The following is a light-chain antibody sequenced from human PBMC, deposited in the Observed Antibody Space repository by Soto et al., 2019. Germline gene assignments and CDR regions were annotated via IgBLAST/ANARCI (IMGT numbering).Light chain of an antibody. CDR2: GAS. CDR3: QHYGASPKYT. J-gene: IGKJ2*01. V-gene: IGKV3-20*01. Sequence: EIVLTQSPGTRSLSPGQRATLSCRASQSVRSSSLAWYQQRPGQAPRLLIYGASRRATGIPDRFSGSGSGTDFTLTFSRLEPEDFAVYYCQHYGASPKYTFGQGTKLEIK. CDR1: QSVRSSS.